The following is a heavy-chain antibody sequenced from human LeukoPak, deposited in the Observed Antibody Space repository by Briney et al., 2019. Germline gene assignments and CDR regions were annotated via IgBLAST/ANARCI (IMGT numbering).Heavy chain of an antibody. V-gene: IGHV4-59*11. D-gene: IGHD5-18*01. J-gene: IGHJ4*02. CDR1: GGSLSSHY. CDR2: MSDSVWT. Sequence: SETLSLTCTVSGGSLSSHYWSWLRQAPGKGLEWIAYMSDSVWTKDNPSLRSRVTLSADTSKNHYSLRLTSVTAADTAVYYCATIKRGDIFGYFDFWGQGILVTVSS. CDR3: ATIKRGDIFGYFDF.